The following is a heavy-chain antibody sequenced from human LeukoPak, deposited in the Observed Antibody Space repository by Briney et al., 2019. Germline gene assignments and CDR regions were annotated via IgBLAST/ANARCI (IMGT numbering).Heavy chain of an antibody. Sequence: ASVKVSCKASGYTFTGYYMHWVRQAPGQGLEWMGWINPNSGGTNYAQKFQGRVTMTRDTSISTAYMELSRLRSDDTAVYYCARAGYCSSTSCQQAAFDPWGQGTLVTVPS. CDR3: ARAGYCSSTSCQQAAFDP. V-gene: IGHV1-2*02. J-gene: IGHJ5*02. CDR2: INPNSGGT. CDR1: GYTFTGYY. D-gene: IGHD2-2*01.